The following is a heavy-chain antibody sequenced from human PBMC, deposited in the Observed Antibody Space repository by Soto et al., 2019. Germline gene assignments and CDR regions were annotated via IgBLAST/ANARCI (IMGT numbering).Heavy chain of an antibody. J-gene: IGHJ5*02. CDR1: GDSVSSNSAA. CDR2: TYYRSKWYN. Sequence: SQTLSLPCAISGDSVSSNSAAWNWIRQSPSRGLEWPGRTYYRSKWYNDYAVSVKSRITINPDTSKNQFALQLNSVTPADTAVYYCARGGSILVVVAAYNWFDPWGQGTLVTVSS. CDR3: ARGGSILVVVAAYNWFDP. D-gene: IGHD2-15*01. V-gene: IGHV6-1*01.